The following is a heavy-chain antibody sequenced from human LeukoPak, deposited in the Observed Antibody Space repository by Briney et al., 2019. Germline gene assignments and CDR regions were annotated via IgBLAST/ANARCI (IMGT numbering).Heavy chain of an antibody. CDR3: AKDNYYGSGYNWFDP. D-gene: IGHD3-10*01. V-gene: IGHV4-4*07. J-gene: IGHJ5*02. Sequence: SETLSLTCTVSGGSISSYYWSWIRQPAGKGLEWIGRIYTSGSTNYNPSLKSRVTISVDTSKNQFSLKLSSVTAADTAVYYCAKDNYYGSGYNWFDPWGQGTLVTVSS. CDR2: IYTSGST. CDR1: GGSISSYY.